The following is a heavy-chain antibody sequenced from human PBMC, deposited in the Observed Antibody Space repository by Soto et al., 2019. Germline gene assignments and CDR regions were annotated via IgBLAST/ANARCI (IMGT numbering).Heavy chain of an antibody. CDR3: ARRIAMIVVVFDS. CDR1: GDSFSGYY. D-gene: IGHD3-22*01. V-gene: IGHV4-34*01. Sequence: SETLSLTCAVHGDSFSGYYWSWIRQSPGKGLEWIGEIDHSGSANYNPSLTSRVSMSVDMSSQQVSLKLSSVTAADTAVYYCARRIAMIVVVFDSWGQGTLVTVSS. J-gene: IGHJ4*02. CDR2: IDHSGSA.